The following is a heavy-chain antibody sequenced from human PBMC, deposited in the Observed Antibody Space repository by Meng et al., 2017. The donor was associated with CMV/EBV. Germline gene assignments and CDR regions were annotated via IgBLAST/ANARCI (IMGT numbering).Heavy chain of an antibody. V-gene: IGHV3-11*05. J-gene: IGHJ4*02. Sequence: QVELVGSGAGLGTPGGSPRLSCAAAGFTFSDSYMSRIRQAQGKGLEWVSYISSRSSHTNYADSVKGRFTISRDNAKNSLYLQMNSLRAEDTAVYYCARDHSGPLSHWGQGTLVTVSS. D-gene: IGHD1-1*01. CDR3: ARDHSGPLSH. CDR2: ISSRSSHT. CDR1: GFTFSDSY.